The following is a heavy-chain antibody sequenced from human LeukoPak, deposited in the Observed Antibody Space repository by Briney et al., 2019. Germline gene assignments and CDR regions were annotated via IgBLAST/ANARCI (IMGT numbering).Heavy chain of an antibody. CDR2: IYTSGST. V-gene: IGHV4-61*02. Sequence: SQTLSLTCTVSGGSISSGSYYWSWIRQPAGKGLEWIGRIYTSGSTNYNPSLKSRVTISVDTSKNQFSLKLSSVTAADTAVYYCARGLGRVGASDYWGQGTLVTVSP. CDR3: ARGLGRVGASDY. J-gene: IGHJ4*02. CDR1: GGSISSGSYY. D-gene: IGHD1-26*01.